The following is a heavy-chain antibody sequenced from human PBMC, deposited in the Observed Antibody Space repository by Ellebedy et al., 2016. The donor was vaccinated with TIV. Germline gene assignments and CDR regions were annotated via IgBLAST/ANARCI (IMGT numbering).Heavy chain of an antibody. V-gene: IGHV3-48*04. D-gene: IGHD6-25*01. Sequence: GESLKISCAASGFTFTNYSMNWVRQAPGKGLEWVAFISADGDTIYYAKSVKGRFTISRDDADSSLSLQMNSLRGDDTAVYYCVAALDYWGQGTLVTVS. CDR3: VAALDY. CDR2: ISADGDTI. CDR1: GFTFTNYS. J-gene: IGHJ4*02.